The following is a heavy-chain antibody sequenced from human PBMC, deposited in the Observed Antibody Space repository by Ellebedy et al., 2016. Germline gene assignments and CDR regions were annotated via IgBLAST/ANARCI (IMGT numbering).Heavy chain of an antibody. CDR3: SKGKAPSGYLSHEY. D-gene: IGHD6-13*01. Sequence: GGSLRLSCTASGFTFSIYAMSWVRRAPGKGLEWVSAISDTGTNTYYADSVRGRFTISRDNSKNTVYLHINSLRAEDTAVYYCSKGKAPSGYLSHEYWGQGTLVTVSS. V-gene: IGHV3-23*01. CDR1: GFTFSIYA. J-gene: IGHJ4*02. CDR2: ISDTGTNT.